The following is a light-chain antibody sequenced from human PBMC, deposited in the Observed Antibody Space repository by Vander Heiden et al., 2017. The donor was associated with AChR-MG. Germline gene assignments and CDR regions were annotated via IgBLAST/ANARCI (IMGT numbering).Light chain of an antibody. Sequence: QSVLPPPPSASGTPGPRLTISFSGSSSNIGSNTVNWYQQLPGTAPKLIIYSNNQRPSGVPDRFSGSKSGTSASLASSGLQSEDEADYYCAAWDDSLNGVVFGGGTKLTVL. CDR3: AAWDDSLNGVV. J-gene: IGLJ2*01. V-gene: IGLV1-44*01. CDR1: SSNIGSNT. CDR2: SNN.